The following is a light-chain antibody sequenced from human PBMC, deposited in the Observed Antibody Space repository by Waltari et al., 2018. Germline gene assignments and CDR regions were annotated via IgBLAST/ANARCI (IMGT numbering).Light chain of an antibody. Sequence: QSVLTQPPSVSGTSGQTITIPCSGSNPHIPRNFVYWFQQLPGAPPRLPIYRNDQRPSGIPARFSGSKSGTAASLAISGLRSDDEGDYFCSTWNNDLGGFVLFGEGTRLTVL. CDR3: STWNNDLGGFVL. CDR1: NPHIPRNF. CDR2: RND. J-gene: IGLJ2*01. V-gene: IGLV1-47*01.